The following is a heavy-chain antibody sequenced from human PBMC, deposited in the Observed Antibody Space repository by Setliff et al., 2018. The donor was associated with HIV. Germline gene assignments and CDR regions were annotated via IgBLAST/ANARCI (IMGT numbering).Heavy chain of an antibody. CDR2: INPNSGGT. J-gene: IGHJ4*02. D-gene: IGHD6-19*01. Sequence: ASVKVSCKASGYSFTGYYIHWVRQAPGRGLEWMGWINPNSGGTNYAQNFQDRVTMTRDTSISTAYMELSRLRSDDTAVYYCARTDIYSSGWLCGVWDYWGQGSLVTV. V-gene: IGHV1-2*02. CDR1: GYSFTGYY. CDR3: ARTDIYSSGWLCGVWDY.